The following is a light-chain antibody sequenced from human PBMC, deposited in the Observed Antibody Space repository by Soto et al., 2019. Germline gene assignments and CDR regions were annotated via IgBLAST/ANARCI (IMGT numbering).Light chain of an antibody. CDR2: GAS. J-gene: IGKJ1*01. V-gene: IGKV3-20*01. CDR1: QSVSSGY. Sequence: EVVLTQSPGTLSLSPGERATLSCRASQSVSSGYLGWYQQKPGQAPRLLIYGASGRATGIPDRFSGSGSGTDFTLTISRLEPEDFAVYFCQQYTYSPWTFGQGTKVEIK. CDR3: QQYTYSPWT.